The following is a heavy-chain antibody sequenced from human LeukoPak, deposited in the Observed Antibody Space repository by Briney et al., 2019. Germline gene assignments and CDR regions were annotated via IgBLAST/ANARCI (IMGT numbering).Heavy chain of an antibody. CDR3: ARNHLRFLEWSFDY. D-gene: IGHD3-3*01. Sequence: PSETLSLTCAVYGGSFSGYYWSWIRQPPGKGLEWIGEINHSGSTNYNPSLKSRVTISVDTSKNQFSLKLSSVTAADTAVYYCARNHLRFLEWSFDYWGQGTLVTVSS. V-gene: IGHV4-34*01. CDR1: GGSFSGYY. J-gene: IGHJ4*02. CDR2: INHSGST.